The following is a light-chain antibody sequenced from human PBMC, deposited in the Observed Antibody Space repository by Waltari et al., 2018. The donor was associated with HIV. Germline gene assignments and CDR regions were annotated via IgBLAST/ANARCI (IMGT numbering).Light chain of an antibody. CDR2: DAS. CDR1: HTISIY. CDR3: QQCNSSPHT. Sequence: DIEMTQSPSTLSVSAGDRVTLTCRASHTISIYLNWYQQKPGKAPKLLIYDASLRESGVPSRFRGSGSETEFTLTISRLQPEDFAAYYCQQCNSSPHTFGGGTKVDIK. J-gene: IGKJ4*02. V-gene: IGKV1-39*01.